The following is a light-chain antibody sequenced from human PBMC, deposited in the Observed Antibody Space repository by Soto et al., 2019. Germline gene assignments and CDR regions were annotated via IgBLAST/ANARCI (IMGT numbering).Light chain of an antibody. V-gene: IGKV1-39*01. Sequence: EIQMAQATFSRARPVLNRVTITCRASQNITKYLSWYQQKLGKAPKLLIFGTSSLHSGVPSRFSGSGSGRDFTLTISTLQPEDFATYYCLKTYSLPRTFGKGTKGDIK. CDR2: GTS. J-gene: IGKJ1*01. CDR3: LKTYSLPRT. CDR1: QNITKY.